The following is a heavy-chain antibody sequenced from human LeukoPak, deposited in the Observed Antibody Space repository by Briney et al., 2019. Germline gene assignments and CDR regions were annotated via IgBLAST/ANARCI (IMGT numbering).Heavy chain of an antibody. D-gene: IGHD5-12*01. J-gene: IGHJ6*02. CDR3: ARGGNIVATSYYYYYDMDV. Sequence: GRSLRLSCAASGLTFRNYGMHWVRQAPGKGLEWVTVISYDGSNKYYADSVKGRFTISRDNSKNTLYLQMNSLRAEDTAVYYCARGGNIVATSYYYYYDMDVWGQGTTVTVSS. CDR2: ISYDGSNK. CDR1: GLTFRNYG. V-gene: IGHV3-30*03.